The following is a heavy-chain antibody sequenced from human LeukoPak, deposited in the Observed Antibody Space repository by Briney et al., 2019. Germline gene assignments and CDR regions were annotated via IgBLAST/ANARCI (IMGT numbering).Heavy chain of an antibody. CDR2: IIPIFGTT. V-gene: IGHV1-2*02. CDR3: ARAGAYSSGWDNWFDP. D-gene: IGHD6-19*01. CDR1: GGSFSKYI. J-gene: IGHJ5*02. Sequence: ASVKVSCKASGGSFSKYIVTWLRLAPGQGLEWMGGIIPIFGTTNYAQKFQGRVTMTRDTSISTAYMELSRLRSDDTAVYYCARAGAYSSGWDNWFDPWGQGTLVTVSS.